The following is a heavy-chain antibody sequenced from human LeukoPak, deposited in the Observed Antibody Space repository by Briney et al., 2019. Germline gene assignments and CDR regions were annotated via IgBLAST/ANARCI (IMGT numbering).Heavy chain of an antibody. CDR1: GASSSSYY. V-gene: IGHV4-59*08. Sequence: SETLSLTCTVSGASSSSYYWSWIRQPPGKGLEWVGYIYYSGSTNYNPSLKTRVTISVDTSKNQFSLKLRSVTAADTAVYYCARNLLKNYFYYMDVWGKGTTVTISS. CDR3: ARNLLKNYFYYMDV. CDR2: IYYSGST. J-gene: IGHJ6*03.